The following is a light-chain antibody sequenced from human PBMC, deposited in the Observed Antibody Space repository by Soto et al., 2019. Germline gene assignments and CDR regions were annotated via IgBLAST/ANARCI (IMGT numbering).Light chain of an antibody. V-gene: IGKV1-13*02. CDR1: QGISSD. CDR2: GAS. CDR3: VQFSTYPHT. Sequence: AVQLTQSPSSLPASAGDRVTITCRASQGISSDLAWYQQKPGKAPKLLIYGASNLESGVPPRFSGSGSGTVFTLTINILQPEDFATYACVQFSTYPHTFGQGTKLEIK. J-gene: IGKJ2*01.